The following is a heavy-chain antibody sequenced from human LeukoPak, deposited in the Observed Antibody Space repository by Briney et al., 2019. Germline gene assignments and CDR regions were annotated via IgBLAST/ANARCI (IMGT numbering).Heavy chain of an antibody. CDR2: IKQDGSEK. CDR1: GFTFSSYW. V-gene: IGHV3-7*01. D-gene: IGHD1-26*01. J-gene: IGHJ4*02. CDR3: ARDLLGWELHYFDY. Sequence: GGSLRLSCAASGFTFSSYWMSWVGQAPGKGLEWVANIKQDGSEKYYVDSMKGRFTISRYNTKNSLYLQMNSLRAEDTAVYYCARDLLGWELHYFDYWGQGTLVTVSS.